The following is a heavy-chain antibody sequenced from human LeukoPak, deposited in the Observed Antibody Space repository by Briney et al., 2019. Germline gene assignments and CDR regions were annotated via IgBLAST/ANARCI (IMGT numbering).Heavy chain of an antibody. CDR1: GYTFTGYY. D-gene: IGHD3-9*01. J-gene: IGHJ3*02. Sequence: ASVKVSCKASGYTFTGYYMHWVRQAPGQGLEWMGWINPNSGGTNYAQKFQGWVTMTRDTSISTAYMELSRLRSDDTAVYYCARGTHPFDQPDDAFDIWGQGTMVTVSS. V-gene: IGHV1-2*04. CDR2: INPNSGGT. CDR3: ARGTHPFDQPDDAFDI.